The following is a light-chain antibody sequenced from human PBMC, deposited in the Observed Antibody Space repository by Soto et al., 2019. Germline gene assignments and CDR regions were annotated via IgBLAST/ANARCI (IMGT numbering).Light chain of an antibody. V-gene: IGKV1-5*01. J-gene: IGKJ1*01. Sequence: DIQMTQSPSTLSAFVGDSVTITCRASQTISTWLAWYQQKPGKAPNLLIYDASSLESGVPSRFSGSGSGTEFTLTISSLQPDDFATYYCQQYNSYSKTFGQGTKVDIK. CDR2: DAS. CDR3: QQYNSYSKT. CDR1: QTISTW.